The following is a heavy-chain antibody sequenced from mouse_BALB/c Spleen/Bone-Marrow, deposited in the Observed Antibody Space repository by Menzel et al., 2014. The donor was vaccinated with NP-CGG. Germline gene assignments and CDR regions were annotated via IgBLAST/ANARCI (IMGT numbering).Heavy chain of an antibody. J-gene: IGHJ3*01. CDR1: GFDFSGYW. Sequence: EVNVVESGGGLVQPGGSLKLSCAASGFDFSGYWMSWVRQAPGKGLEWIGEINPDSSTTNYTPSLKDKFIISRDNAKNTLYLQMSKVRSEDTALYYCARNDGYSFAYWGQGTLVTVSA. CDR2: INPDSSTT. V-gene: IGHV4-1*02. CDR3: ARNDGYSFAY. D-gene: IGHD2-3*01.